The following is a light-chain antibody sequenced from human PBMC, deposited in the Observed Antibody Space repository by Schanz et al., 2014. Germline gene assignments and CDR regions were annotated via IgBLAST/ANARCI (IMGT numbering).Light chain of an antibody. CDR2: SAS. CDR1: QYISNY. V-gene: IGKV1-16*02. Sequence: DIQMTQSPSSLSASVGDRVTITCRASQYISNYLAWFQQKPGKAPKSLIYSASDLQSGVPSKFSGSGSGTDFTLTISSLQPDDFATYYCQQYQTYGGTFGPGTKVDV. CDR3: QQYQTYGGT. J-gene: IGKJ3*01.